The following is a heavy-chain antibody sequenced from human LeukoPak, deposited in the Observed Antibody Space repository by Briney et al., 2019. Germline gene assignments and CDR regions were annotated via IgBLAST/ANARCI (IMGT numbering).Heavy chain of an antibody. Sequence: GGSLRLSCAASGFTFSSYSMNWVRQAPGKGLEWVSYIGSSSSTIYYADSVKGRFTISRDNAKNSLYLQMNSLSAEDTAVYYCARGGGYSSMTFDCWGQGTLVTVSS. V-gene: IGHV3-48*01. CDR2: IGSSSSTI. CDR1: GFTFSSYS. CDR3: ARGGGYSSMTFDC. D-gene: IGHD5-18*01. J-gene: IGHJ4*02.